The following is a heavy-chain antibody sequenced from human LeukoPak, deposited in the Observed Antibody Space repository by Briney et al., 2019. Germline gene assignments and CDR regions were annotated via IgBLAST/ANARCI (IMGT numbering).Heavy chain of an antibody. D-gene: IGHD4-23*01. J-gene: IGHJ3*02. CDR3: ARAQPKDGGISRGAFDI. V-gene: IGHV4-31*03. CDR2: IYYSGST. Sequence: PSETLSLTCTVSGGSISSGGYYWRWIRQHPGKGLEWIGYIYYSGSTYYNPSLKSRVTISVDTSKNQFSLKLSSVTAADTAVYYCARAQPKDGGISRGAFDIWGQGTMVTVSS. CDR1: GGSISSGGYY.